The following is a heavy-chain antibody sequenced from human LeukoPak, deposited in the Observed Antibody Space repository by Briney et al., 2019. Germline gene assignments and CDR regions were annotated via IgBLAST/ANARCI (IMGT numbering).Heavy chain of an antibody. V-gene: IGHV4-61*02. J-gene: IGHJ4*02. CDR1: GGSIGSVNNY. CDR2: IYTSGST. CDR3: ARAWRFTYGRFDY. Sequence: SQTLSLTCAVSGGSIGSVNNYWIWIRQPAGKGLEWIGRIYTSGSTNYNPSLKSRVTISIDTSKNQFSLKLTSVTAADTAVYYCARAWRFTYGRFDYWGRGTLVTVSP. D-gene: IGHD5-18*01.